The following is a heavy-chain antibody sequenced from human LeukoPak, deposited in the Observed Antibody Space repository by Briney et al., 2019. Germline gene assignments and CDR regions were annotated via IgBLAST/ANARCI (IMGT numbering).Heavy chain of an antibody. Sequence: GGSLRLSCAASGFTFSNAWMSWVRQAPGKGLEWVGRIKSKTDGGTTDYAAPVKGRFTISRDDSKNMLYLQMNSLKTEDTAVFYCTASDTPGVDYWGQGTLLTVSS. V-gene: IGHV3-15*01. J-gene: IGHJ4*02. CDR1: GFTFSNAW. CDR3: TASDTPGVDY. CDR2: IKSKTDGGTT. D-gene: IGHD5-18*01.